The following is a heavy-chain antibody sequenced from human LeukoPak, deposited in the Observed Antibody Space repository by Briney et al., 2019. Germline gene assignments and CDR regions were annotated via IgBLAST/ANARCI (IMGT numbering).Heavy chain of an antibody. CDR3: ARDRVEYSYAHNFDY. J-gene: IGHJ4*02. V-gene: IGHV1-69*05. CDR1: GGTFSSYA. Sequence: SVKVSCKASGGTFSSYAISWVRQAPGQGLEWMGRIIPIFGTANYAQKVQGRVTITTDESTTTAYMELSSLRSEDTAVYYCARDRVEYSYAHNFDYWGQGTLVTVSS. CDR2: IIPIFGTA. D-gene: IGHD5-18*01.